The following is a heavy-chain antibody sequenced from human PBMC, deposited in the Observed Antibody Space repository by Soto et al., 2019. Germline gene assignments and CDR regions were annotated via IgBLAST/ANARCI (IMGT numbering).Heavy chain of an antibody. Sequence: QVQLVQSGAAVRKPGSSVKVSCKASGGTFTKYAITWVRQAPRQGLEWMGGIVPLPGTTNYAQKFRGRVTISADESTSAADLELSSLRSEDTAVYYCASGVGGLGASSGWPVYALDVWGQGTMVIVSS. CDR1: GGTFTKYA. CDR2: IVPLPGTT. J-gene: IGHJ3*01. CDR3: ASGVGGLGASSGWPVYALDV. D-gene: IGHD6-19*01. V-gene: IGHV1-69*01.